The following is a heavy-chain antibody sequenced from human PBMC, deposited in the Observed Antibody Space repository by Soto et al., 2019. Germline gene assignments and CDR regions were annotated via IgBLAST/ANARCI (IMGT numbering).Heavy chain of an antibody. V-gene: IGHV6-1*01. CDR1: GDSVPINSAA. Sequence: SQTVSLTCAISGDSVPINSAACNWIRPSTSRGLEWLGRTYYRSKWYNDYAVSVKSRITINPDTSKNQFSLQLNSVTPEDTAVYYCARSPYGDYHRYYYYGMDVWGQGTTVTVSS. J-gene: IGHJ6*02. CDR2: TYYRSKWYN. CDR3: ARSPYGDYHRYYYYGMDV. D-gene: IGHD4-17*01.